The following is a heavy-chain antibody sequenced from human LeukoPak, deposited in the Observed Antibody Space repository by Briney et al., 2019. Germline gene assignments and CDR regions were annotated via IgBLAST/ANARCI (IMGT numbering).Heavy chain of an antibody. CDR1: GYTFTDYY. D-gene: IGHD3-22*01. J-gene: IGHJ1*01. CDR3: ARGYYDSSGYEYFQH. CDR2: INPNSGGT. V-gene: IGHV1-2*02. Sequence: ASVKVSCKASGYTFTDYYMHWVRQAPGQGLEWMGWINPNSGGTNYAQKFQGRVTMTRDTSISTAYMELSRLRSDDTAVYYCARGYYDSSGYEYFQHWGQGTLVTVSS.